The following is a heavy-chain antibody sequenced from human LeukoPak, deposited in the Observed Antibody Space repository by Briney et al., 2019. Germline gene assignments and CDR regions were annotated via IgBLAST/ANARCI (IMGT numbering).Heavy chain of an antibody. V-gene: IGHV4-39*01. Sequence: SETLSLTCTVSGGSINSSSHHWDWIRQPPGQGLEWIGSIFYSGSMYYSPSLKSRVTISVDTSKNQFSLKLSSVTAADTAVYYCARGDAFDIWGQGTMVTVSS. J-gene: IGHJ3*02. CDR1: GGSINSSSHH. CDR2: IFYSGSM. CDR3: ARGDAFDI.